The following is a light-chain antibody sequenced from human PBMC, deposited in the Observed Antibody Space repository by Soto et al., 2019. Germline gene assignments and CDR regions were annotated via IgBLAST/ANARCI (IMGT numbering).Light chain of an antibody. CDR1: QSISSW. J-gene: IGKJ1*01. CDR3: QQYNSYSRT. Sequence: DIQMTQSPSTLSASVGDRVTITCRASQSISSWLAWYQQKPGKAPKLLIYDASSLESGVPSRFSGSGSGTEFPLTISSLQPDDFATYYCQQYNSYSRTFGQGTKVEI. CDR2: DAS. V-gene: IGKV1-5*01.